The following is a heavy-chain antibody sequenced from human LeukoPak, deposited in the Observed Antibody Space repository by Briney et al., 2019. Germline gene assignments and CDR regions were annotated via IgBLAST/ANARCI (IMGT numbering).Heavy chain of an antibody. J-gene: IGHJ2*01. CDR3: VTDQGFWYFDL. CDR2: ISGDGGST. V-gene: IGHV3-43*02. CDR1: GLITDDYA. Sequence: GGSLRLSCAAPGLITDDYAIHWVRQAPGKGLEWVSLISGDGGSTFYADSVRGRFTISRDNSKNTVYLQMNSLRAEDTAVYYCVTDQGFWYFDLWGRGTLVTVSS.